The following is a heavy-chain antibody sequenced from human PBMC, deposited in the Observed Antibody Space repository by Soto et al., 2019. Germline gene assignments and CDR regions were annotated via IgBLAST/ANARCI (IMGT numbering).Heavy chain of an antibody. CDR2: IIPIFGTA. V-gene: IGHV1-69*13. D-gene: IGHD3-22*01. J-gene: IGHJ4*02. CDR1: GGTFSSYA. Sequence: SVKVSCKASGGTFSSYAISWVRQAPGQGLEWMGGIIPIFGTANYAQKFQGRVTITADESTSTAYMELSSLRSEDTAVYYCARGLTTDYYDSSGSLGDWGQGTLVTVSS. CDR3: ARGLTTDYYDSSGSLGD.